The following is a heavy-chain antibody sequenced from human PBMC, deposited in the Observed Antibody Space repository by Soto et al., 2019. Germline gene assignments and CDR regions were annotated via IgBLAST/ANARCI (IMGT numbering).Heavy chain of an antibody. Sequence: KTSETLPLTCTVSGGSISSYYWSWIWQPPGKGLEWIGYIYYSGSTNYNPSLKSRVTISVDTSKNQFSLKLSSVTAADTAVYYCAREDSSGFDYWGQGTLVTVSS. CDR1: GGSISSYY. D-gene: IGHD3-22*01. CDR3: AREDSSGFDY. V-gene: IGHV4-59*01. CDR2: IYYSGST. J-gene: IGHJ4*02.